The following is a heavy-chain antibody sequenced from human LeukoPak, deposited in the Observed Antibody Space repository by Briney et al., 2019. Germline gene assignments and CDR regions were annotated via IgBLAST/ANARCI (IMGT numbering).Heavy chain of an antibody. CDR2: IKQDGSER. V-gene: IGHV3-7*01. CDR1: GFSFSTYW. J-gene: IGHJ4*02. CDR3: AGHTNY. Sequence: GGSLRLSCAASGFSFSTYWMSWVRQVPGKGLEWVANIKQDGSERYYVDSVRGRFTISRDNTKNSLYLQMNSLRVEDTAVYYCAGHTNYWGQGTLVTVSS. D-gene: IGHD1-1*01.